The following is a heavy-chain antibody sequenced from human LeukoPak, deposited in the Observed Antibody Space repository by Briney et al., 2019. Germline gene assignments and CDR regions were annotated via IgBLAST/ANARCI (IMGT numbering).Heavy chain of an antibody. Sequence: GGSLRLSCAASGFTFSSYGMHWVRQAPGKGLEWVAVIWYDGSNKYYADSVKGRFTISRDNSKNTLYLQMNSLRAEDTAVYYCARGVWRQDIVVVPAAVFDYWGQGTLVTVSS. J-gene: IGHJ4*02. D-gene: IGHD2-2*01. V-gene: IGHV3-33*01. CDR3: ARGVWRQDIVVVPAAVFDY. CDR1: GFTFSSYG. CDR2: IWYDGSNK.